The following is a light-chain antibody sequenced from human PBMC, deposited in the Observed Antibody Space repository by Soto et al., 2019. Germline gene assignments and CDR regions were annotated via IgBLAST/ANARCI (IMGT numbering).Light chain of an antibody. CDR1: QGIRSD. V-gene: IGKV1-17*01. CDR3: LQHNTYPLT. J-gene: IGKJ4*01. Sequence: DIQMTQSPSSLSASVGDRITITCRASQGIRSDVGWYQQKPGKVPKRLIYAASNLQSGVPSRFSGSGSWAEFNLTISSLQPEDFATYYCLQHNTYPLTFGGGTKVEIK. CDR2: AAS.